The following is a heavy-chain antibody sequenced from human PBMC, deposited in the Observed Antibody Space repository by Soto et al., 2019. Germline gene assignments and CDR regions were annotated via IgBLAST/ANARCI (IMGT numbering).Heavy chain of an antibody. V-gene: IGHV4-39*01. CDR1: GGSISSNSYY. D-gene: IGHD5-18*01. J-gene: IGHJ4*02. CDR2: VYYTETT. Sequence: SETLSLTCTVSGGSISSNSYYWGWIRQPPGKGLGWIGSVYYTETTYYNPSLKSRVTISVDTSKNQFSLKLSSVTAADTAVYYCERHRGRGYSYSDYWGQGTLVTVSS. CDR3: ERHRGRGYSYSDY.